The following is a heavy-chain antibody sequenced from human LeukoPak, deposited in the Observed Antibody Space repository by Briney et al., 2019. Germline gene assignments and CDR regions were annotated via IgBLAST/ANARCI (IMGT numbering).Heavy chain of an antibody. Sequence: GGSLRLSCAASGFSFSNYAMSWVRQAPGKGLEWVAVIWYDGSNKYYADSVKGRFTISRDNSKNTLYLQMNSLRAEDTAVYYCARDLSYGDPRLAYYYYGMDVWGQGTTVTVSS. CDR3: ARDLSYGDPRLAYYYYGMDV. CDR2: IWYDGSNK. V-gene: IGHV3-33*08. J-gene: IGHJ6*02. D-gene: IGHD4-17*01. CDR1: GFSFSNYA.